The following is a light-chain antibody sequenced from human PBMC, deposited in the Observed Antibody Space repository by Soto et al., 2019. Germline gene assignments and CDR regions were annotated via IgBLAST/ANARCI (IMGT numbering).Light chain of an antibody. V-gene: IGKV1-9*01. CDR1: HPLSHY. CDR3: QQLNTYPRT. CDR2: AAS. Sequence: DIQLTQSPSFLSASVGDRITITCRATHPLSHYLAWYQQRPGKAPKLLIYAASTLQSGVPSRFSGSGSGTEFTLTISSLQPEDFATFYCQQLNTYPRTFGQGTKLEIK. J-gene: IGKJ2*01.